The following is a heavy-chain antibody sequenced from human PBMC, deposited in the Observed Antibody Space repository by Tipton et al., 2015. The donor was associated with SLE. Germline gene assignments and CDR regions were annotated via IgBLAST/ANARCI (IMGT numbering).Heavy chain of an antibody. CDR2: IYLSGST. V-gene: IGHV4-59*01. CDR1: GGSISSYY. J-gene: IGHJ3*02. Sequence: TLSLTCTVSGGSISSYYWNWIRQPPGKGLEWIGYIYLSGSTNYNPSLKSRVITSVDTSKNQFSLTLSSVTAADTAVYYCVGEGNQPLYAIDIWGQGTMVTVSS. D-gene: IGHD1-14*01. CDR3: VGEGNQPLYAIDI.